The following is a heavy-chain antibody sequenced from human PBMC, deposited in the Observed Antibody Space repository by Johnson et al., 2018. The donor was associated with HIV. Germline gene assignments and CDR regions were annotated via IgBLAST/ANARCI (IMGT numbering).Heavy chain of an antibody. CDR3: ARGVMVRGREGFDV. J-gene: IGHJ3*01. Sequence: QVQLVESGGGVVQPGRSLRLSCAASGFTFSSYAMHWVRQAPGKGLEWVAVISYDVSNKYYADSVKGRFTISRDNSKNTLYLQMNSLRAEDTAVYYCARGVMVRGREGFDVWGQGTMFTVSS. CDR2: ISYDVSNK. V-gene: IGHV3-30*14. D-gene: IGHD3-10*01. CDR1: GFTFSSYA.